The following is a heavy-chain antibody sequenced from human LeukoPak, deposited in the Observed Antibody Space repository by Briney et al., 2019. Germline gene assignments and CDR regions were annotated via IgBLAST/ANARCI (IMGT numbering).Heavy chain of an antibody. CDR3: ASTYGSGSYGVDY. V-gene: IGHV4-59*01. D-gene: IGHD3-10*01. J-gene: IGHJ4*02. Sequence: SETLSLTCTVSGGSISSYYWSWIRQPPGKGLEWIGYIYYSGSTNYNPSLKSRVTISVDTSKNQFSLELSSVTAADTAVYYCASTYGSGSYGVDYWGQGTLVTVSS. CDR2: IYYSGST. CDR1: GGSISSYY.